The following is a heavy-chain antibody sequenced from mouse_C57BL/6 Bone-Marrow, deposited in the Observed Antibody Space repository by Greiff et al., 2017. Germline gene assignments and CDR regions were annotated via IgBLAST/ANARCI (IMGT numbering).Heavy chain of an antibody. CDR1: GYTFTSYW. Sequence: VQLQQPGAELVKPGASVKLSCKASGYTFTSYWMHWVKQRPGQGLEWIGMIHPNSGSTNYNEKFKSKATLTVDKSSSTAYMQLSSLTSEDSAVYYCARWGYYFTWFAYWGQGTLVTVSA. V-gene: IGHV1-64*01. CDR2: IHPNSGST. CDR3: ARWGYYFTWFAY. D-gene: IGHD2-3*01. J-gene: IGHJ3*01.